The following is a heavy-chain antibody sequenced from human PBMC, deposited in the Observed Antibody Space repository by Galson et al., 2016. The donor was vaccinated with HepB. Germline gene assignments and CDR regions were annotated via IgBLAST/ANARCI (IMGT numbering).Heavy chain of an antibody. CDR2: IKHDGSEK. J-gene: IGHJ5*02. D-gene: IGHD3-10*01. V-gene: IGHV3-7*01. CDR3: ARVQRYYGSRWFDP. CDR1: GFTLSNYW. Sequence: SLRLSCAASGFTLSNYWMTWVRQAPGKGLEWVANIKHDGSEKHYVDSVKGRFIISRDNAKNSLYVQMNSLRVEDTAVYYCARVQRYYGSRWFDPWGQGTLVTVSS.